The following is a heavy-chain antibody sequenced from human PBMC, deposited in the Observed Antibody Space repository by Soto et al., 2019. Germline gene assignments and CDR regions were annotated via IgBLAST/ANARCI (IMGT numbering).Heavy chain of an antibody. V-gene: IGHV4-38-2*02. D-gene: IGHD3-22*01. CDR3: ARDRGRDYYDSRENWFDP. Sequence: PSETLSLTCAVSGYSISSGYYWGWIRQPPGKGLEWIGSIYHSGSTYYNPSLKSRVTISVDTSKNQFSLKLSSVTAADTAVYYCARDRGRDYYDSRENWFDPWGQGPLVTVSS. CDR1: GYSISSGYY. J-gene: IGHJ5*02. CDR2: IYHSGST.